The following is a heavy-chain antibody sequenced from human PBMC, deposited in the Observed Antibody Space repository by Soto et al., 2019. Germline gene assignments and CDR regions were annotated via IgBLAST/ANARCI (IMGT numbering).Heavy chain of an antibody. CDR3: AKSFWSGYYMGAY. CDR1: GGTFSSYA. J-gene: IGHJ4*02. D-gene: IGHD3-3*01. Sequence: GASVKVSCKASGGTFSSYAISWVRQAPGQGLEWMGGIIPIFGTANYAQKFQGRVTITADESTSTAYMELSSLRSEDTAVYYCAKSFWSGYYMGAYWGQGTLVTVAS. V-gene: IGHV1-69*13. CDR2: IIPIFGTA.